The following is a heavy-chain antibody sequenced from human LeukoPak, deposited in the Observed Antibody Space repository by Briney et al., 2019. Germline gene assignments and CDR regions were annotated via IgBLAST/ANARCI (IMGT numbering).Heavy chain of an antibody. Sequence: SETLSLTCTVSGGSISSSSYYWGWIRQPPGKGLEWIGSIYYSGSTYYNPSLKSRVTISVDTSKNQFSLKLSSVTAADTAVYCCARLLNYYDSSGYRGDYFDYWGQGTLVTVSS. CDR2: IYYSGST. D-gene: IGHD3-22*01. CDR1: GGSISSSSYY. CDR3: ARLLNYYDSSGYRGDYFDY. V-gene: IGHV4-39*01. J-gene: IGHJ4*02.